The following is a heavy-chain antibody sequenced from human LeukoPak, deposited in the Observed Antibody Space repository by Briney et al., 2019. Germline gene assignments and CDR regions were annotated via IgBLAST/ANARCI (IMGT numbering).Heavy chain of an antibody. J-gene: IGHJ6*02. CDR1: GFTFSDYY. Sequence: PGGSLRLSCAASGFTFSDYYMSWIRQAPGKGLEWVSYISSSGSTIYYADSVKGRFTISRDNAKNSLYLQMNSLRAEDTAVYYCARAYRCDFWSGCFYGMDVWGQGTTVTVSS. CDR2: ISSSGSTI. V-gene: IGHV3-11*01. CDR3: ARAYRCDFWSGCFYGMDV. D-gene: IGHD3-3*01.